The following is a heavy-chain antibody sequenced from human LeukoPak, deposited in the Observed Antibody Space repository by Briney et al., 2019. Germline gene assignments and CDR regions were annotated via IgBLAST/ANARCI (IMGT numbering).Heavy chain of an antibody. V-gene: IGHV3-30*02. CDR3: AKDITGHNRGWYDY. CDR1: GFSFSSYG. CDR2: VRYDGINK. Sequence: PGGSLRLSCAASGFSFSSYGMHWVRQAPGKGLEWVAFVRYDGINKYYAGSVKGRFTISRDNSKNTLYLQMNSLRAEDTAMYYCAKDITGHNRGWYDYWGQGTLVTVSS. D-gene: IGHD6-19*01. J-gene: IGHJ4*02.